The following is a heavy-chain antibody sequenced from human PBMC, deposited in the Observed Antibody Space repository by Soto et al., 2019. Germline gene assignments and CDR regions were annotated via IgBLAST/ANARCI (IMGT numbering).Heavy chain of an antibody. J-gene: IGHJ4*02. Sequence: EVQLVESGGDLVQPGRSLRLSCAASGFTFDDFAMHWVRQTPGRGLEWVAGISWNGGSVGYADSVKGRFTVSRDNAKNSLVPQMNRPRSEDKGLYFCAKAEGIIVATAPAYWGQGTLVTVSS. V-gene: IGHV3-9*01. CDR2: ISWNGGSV. CDR1: GFTFDDFA. CDR3: AKAEGIIVATAPAY. D-gene: IGHD2-21*02.